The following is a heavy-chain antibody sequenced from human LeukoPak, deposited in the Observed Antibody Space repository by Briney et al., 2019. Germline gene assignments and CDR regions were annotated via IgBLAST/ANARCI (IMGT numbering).Heavy chain of an antibody. Sequence: SETLSLTCTVSGGSVSSGSYYWSWIRQPPGKGLEWIGYIFSNGSTICNPSLESRVTISVDTSKNQFSLKLSSVTAADTALYYCARDGVIARKHRTFWYFDLWGRGTLVTVSS. CDR2: IFSNGST. V-gene: IGHV4-61*01. CDR3: ARDGVIARKHRTFWYFDL. CDR1: GGSVSSGSYY. D-gene: IGHD2/OR15-2a*01. J-gene: IGHJ2*01.